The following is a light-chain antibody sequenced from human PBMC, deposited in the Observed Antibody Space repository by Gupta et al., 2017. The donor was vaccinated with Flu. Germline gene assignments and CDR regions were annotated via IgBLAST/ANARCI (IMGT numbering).Light chain of an antibody. V-gene: IGLV1-44*01. J-gene: IGLJ3*02. CDR1: TSNIGRKS. Sequence: QSVLTQPPSASGSPVQRVTDSCSGSTSNIGRKSVNWYQRLPGTAPKLLIYGNDKRPSGVPDRFSTSKSGTSASLAISGLQSEDEADYYCSSWDDSLSGVVFGGGTALTVL. CDR3: SSWDDSLSGVV. CDR2: GND.